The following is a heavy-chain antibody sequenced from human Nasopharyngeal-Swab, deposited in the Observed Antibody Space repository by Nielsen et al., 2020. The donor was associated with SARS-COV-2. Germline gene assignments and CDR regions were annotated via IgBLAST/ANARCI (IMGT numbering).Heavy chain of an antibody. CDR1: GFTFSSYW. V-gene: IGHV3-7*03. D-gene: IGHD1-26*01. Sequence: GESLKISCAASGFTFSSYWMSWVRQAPGKGLEWVANIKQDGSEKYYVDSVKGRFTISRDNAKNSLYLQMNSLRAEDTALYYCAKDKGRTYWYFDLWGRGTLVTVSS. CDR2: IKQDGSEK. J-gene: IGHJ2*01. CDR3: AKDKGRTYWYFDL.